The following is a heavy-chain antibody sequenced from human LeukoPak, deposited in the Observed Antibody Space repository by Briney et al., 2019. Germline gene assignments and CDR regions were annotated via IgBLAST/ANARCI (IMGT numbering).Heavy chain of an antibody. J-gene: IGHJ6*02. CDR3: ARGGSLDV. Sequence: GGSLRLSCAASGFTFSSYSMNWVRQAPGKGLEWVSSISSSNSYIYYADSVKGRFTISRDNAKNSLYLQMNSLRAEDTAVYYCARGGSLDVWGQGTTVTVSS. CDR2: ISSSNSYI. V-gene: IGHV3-21*01. CDR1: GFTFSSYS. D-gene: IGHD6-13*01.